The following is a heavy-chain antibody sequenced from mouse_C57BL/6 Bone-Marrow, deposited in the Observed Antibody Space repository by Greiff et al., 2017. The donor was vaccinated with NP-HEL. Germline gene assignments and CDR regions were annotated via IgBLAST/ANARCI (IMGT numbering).Heavy chain of an antibody. V-gene: IGHV1-55*01. D-gene: IGHD2-4*01. J-gene: IGHJ4*01. CDR2: IYPGSGST. Sequence: QVQLQQPGAELVKPGASVKMSCKASGYTFTSYWITWVKQRPGQGLEWIGDIYPGSGSTNYNEKFKSKATLTVDTSSSTAYMQLSSLTSEDSAVYYCAREERGYDYDVFYYAMDDWGQGTSVTVSS. CDR1: GYTFTSYW. CDR3: AREERGYDYDVFYYAMDD.